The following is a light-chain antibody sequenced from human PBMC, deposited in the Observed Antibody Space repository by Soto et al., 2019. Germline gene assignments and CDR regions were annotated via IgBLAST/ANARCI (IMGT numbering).Light chain of an antibody. J-gene: IGKJ2*01. Sequence: DIQLTQSPSFLSASVGDRVTITCRASQDISSYLAWYQQKPGRVPNLLIYGASTLQGGVPSRFSGSGSGTEFTLTISSLQPEDFATYYCQQLNSYSYAFGQGIKLEIK. CDR3: QQLNSYSYA. V-gene: IGKV1-9*01. CDR2: GAS. CDR1: QDISSY.